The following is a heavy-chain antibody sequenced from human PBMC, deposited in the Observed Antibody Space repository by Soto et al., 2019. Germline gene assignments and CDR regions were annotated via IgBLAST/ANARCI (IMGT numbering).Heavy chain of an antibody. CDR3: ARDVRSRRYDL. J-gene: IGHJ5*02. V-gene: IGHV3-33*01. CDR2: IWYDGSNK. D-gene: IGHD3-10*02. Sequence: QVQLVGSGGGVVQPGRSLRLSCAASGFTFRNYGMHWVRQAPGKGLEWLAVIWYDGSNKYYADSVKGRFTISRDNSKNTLYLEMNSLRDEDTAVYYCARDVRSRRYDLWGQGTLVIVSS. CDR1: GFTFRNYG.